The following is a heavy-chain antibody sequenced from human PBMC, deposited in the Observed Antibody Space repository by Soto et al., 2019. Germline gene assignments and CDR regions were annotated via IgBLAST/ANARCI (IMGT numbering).Heavy chain of an antibody. CDR1: GEPFSGYY. D-gene: IGHD3-10*01. CDR3: ARGRRGSHY. J-gene: IGHJ4*02. CDR2: INHSGTT. V-gene: IGHV4-34*01. Sequence: QVQLQQWGAGLLKPSETLSLTCAVYGEPFSGYYWIWIRQPPEKGLEWIGEINHSGTTNYNPSLKSRVSMSVDTSKKQFSLNLTSVTAADTAVYYCARGRRGSHYWGQGTLVTVSS.